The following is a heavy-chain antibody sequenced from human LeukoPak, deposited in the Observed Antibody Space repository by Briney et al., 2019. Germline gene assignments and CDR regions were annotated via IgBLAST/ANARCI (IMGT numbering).Heavy chain of an antibody. J-gene: IGHJ4*02. CDR1: GASISSGGYY. V-gene: IGHV4-31*03. CDR3: ARVRYFDSGGYYYDFDF. D-gene: IGHD3-22*01. CDR2: IYYSGST. Sequence: SETLSLTCTVSGASISSGGYYWIWIRQHPGKGLEWIGYIYYSGSTYYNPSLQSRVTISLDTSKNQFSLKLSSVTAADTAVYYCARVRYFDSGGYYYDFDFWGQGTLVTVSS.